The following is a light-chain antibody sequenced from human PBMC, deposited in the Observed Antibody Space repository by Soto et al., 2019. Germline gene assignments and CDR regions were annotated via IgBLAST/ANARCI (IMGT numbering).Light chain of an antibody. V-gene: IGLV2-14*01. CDR2: DVT. CDR3: SSYTSSNTLV. Sequence: QSALTQPASVSGSPGQSITISCTGTSSDVGGYNYVSWYQQHPGKTPKLMIYDVTNRSSGVSNRFSGSKSGNTASLTISGLQAEDEADYYCSSYTSSNTLVLGGGTKLTVL. J-gene: IGLJ2*01. CDR1: SSDVGGYNY.